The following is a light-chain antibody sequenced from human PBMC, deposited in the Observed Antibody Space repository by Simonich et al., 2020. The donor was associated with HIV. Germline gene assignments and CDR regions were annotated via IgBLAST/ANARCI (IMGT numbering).Light chain of an antibody. Sequence: SYELTQPPSVSVSPGQTARITCSGDALPKKYAYWYQQKSGQAPVLVIYEDSKRPSGIPEGISGSRSGTNAPLTISGAQVEDEADYYCYSTDSSDNHRVFGGGTKLTVL. CDR3: YSTDSSDNHRV. CDR1: ALPKKY. V-gene: IGLV3-10*01. J-gene: IGLJ2*01. CDR2: EDS.